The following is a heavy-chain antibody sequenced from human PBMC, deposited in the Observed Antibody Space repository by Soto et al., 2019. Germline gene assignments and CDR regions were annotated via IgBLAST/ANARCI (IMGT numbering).Heavy chain of an antibody. V-gene: IGHV4-4*02. CDR3: ARGQDGSSSWGYYYYGMDV. D-gene: IGHD6-13*01. J-gene: IGHJ6*02. CDR2: IYHSGST. Sequence: SETLSLTCAVSGGSISSSNWWSWVRQPPGKGLEWIGEIYHSGSTNYNPSLKSRVTISVDKSKNQFSLKLSSVTAADTAVYYCARGQDGSSSWGYYYYGMDVWGQGTTVTVSS. CDR1: GGSISSSNW.